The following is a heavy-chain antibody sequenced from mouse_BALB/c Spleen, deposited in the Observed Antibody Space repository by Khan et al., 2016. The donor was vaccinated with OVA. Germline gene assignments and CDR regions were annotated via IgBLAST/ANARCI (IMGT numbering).Heavy chain of an antibody. CDR2: INTYTGEP. CDR3: AREVGYLYAMDY. Sequence: QIQLVQSGPELKKPGETVKISCKASGYTFTNYGMNWVKQAPGKGLKWMGCINTYTGEPTYADDFKGRFAFSLENSVSTAYLQINNLKNEDTATYFCAREVGYLYAMDYWGQGTSVTVSS. V-gene: IGHV9-3-1*01. CDR1: GYTFTNYG. D-gene: IGHD1-2*01. J-gene: IGHJ4*01.